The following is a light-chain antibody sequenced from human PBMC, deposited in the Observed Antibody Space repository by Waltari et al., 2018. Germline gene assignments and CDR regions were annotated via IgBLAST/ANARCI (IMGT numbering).Light chain of an antibody. V-gene: IGLV2-14*01. CDR1: SSDIGAYNR. CDR3: SSYAGSNTLL. Sequence: QAALTQPPSMSGSPGQSVTISCTGTSSDIGAYNRVSWYQQYPGKAPKLMIFEVSQRPSGVFDRFSGSKSGNTASLTISGLQAEDDADYYCSSYAGSNTLLFGGGTRLTVL. J-gene: IGLJ2*01. CDR2: EVS.